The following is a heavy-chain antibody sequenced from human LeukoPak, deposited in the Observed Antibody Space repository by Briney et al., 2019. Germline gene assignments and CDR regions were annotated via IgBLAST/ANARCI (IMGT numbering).Heavy chain of an antibody. D-gene: IGHD3-10*01. CDR3: ARDHYGSSFGY. Sequence: GGSLRLSCGASGXTFSSYWVHWVRQAPGRGLVWISRINSDGSSRSYADSVKGRFTISRDNAKNTLDMQMNSLRAEDTAVYYCARDHYGSSFGYWGQGTLVTVSS. CDR2: INSDGSSR. J-gene: IGHJ4*02. V-gene: IGHV3-74*01. CDR1: GXTFSSYW.